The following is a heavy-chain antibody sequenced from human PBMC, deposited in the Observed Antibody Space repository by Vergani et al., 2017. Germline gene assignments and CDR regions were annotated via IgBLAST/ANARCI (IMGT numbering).Heavy chain of an antibody. CDR2: IIPIFGTA. Sequence: QVQLVQSGAEVKKPGSSVKVSCKASGGTFSSYAISWVRQAPGQGLEWMGRIIPIFGTANYAQKFQGRVTITADESTSTAYMELSSLRSEDTAVYYCARAGGVDIVATISDYYYGMDVWGQGTLVTVSS. D-gene: IGHD5-12*01. J-gene: IGHJ6*02. CDR1: GGTFSSYA. V-gene: IGHV1-69*18. CDR3: ARAGGVDIVATISDYYYGMDV.